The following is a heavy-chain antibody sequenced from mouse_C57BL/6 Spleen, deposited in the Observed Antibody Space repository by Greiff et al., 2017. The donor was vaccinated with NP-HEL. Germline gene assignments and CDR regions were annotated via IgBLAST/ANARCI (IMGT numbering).Heavy chain of an antibody. CDR3: ARSYGKVYYFDY. V-gene: IGHV1-55*01. CDR1: GYTFTSYW. D-gene: IGHD2-10*02. J-gene: IGHJ2*01. Sequence: QVQLQQPGAELVKPGASVKMSCKASGYTFTSYWITWVKQRPGQGLEWIGDIYPGSGSTNYNEKFKSKATLTVDTSSSTAYMQLSSLTSEDSAVYYCARSYGKVYYFDYWGQGTTLTVSS. CDR2: IYPGSGST.